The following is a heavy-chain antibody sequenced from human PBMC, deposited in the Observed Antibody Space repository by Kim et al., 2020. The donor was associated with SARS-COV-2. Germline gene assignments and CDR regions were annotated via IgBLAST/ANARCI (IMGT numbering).Heavy chain of an antibody. Sequence: SETLSLTCAVYGGSFSGYYWSWIRQPPGKGLEWIGEINHSGSTNYNPSLKSRVTISVDTSKNQFSLKLSSVTAADTAVYYCARHFGYSSSYFDYWGQGTLVTVSS. CDR2: INHSGST. CDR3: ARHFGYSSSYFDY. V-gene: IGHV4-34*01. J-gene: IGHJ4*02. CDR1: GGSFSGYY. D-gene: IGHD6-13*01.